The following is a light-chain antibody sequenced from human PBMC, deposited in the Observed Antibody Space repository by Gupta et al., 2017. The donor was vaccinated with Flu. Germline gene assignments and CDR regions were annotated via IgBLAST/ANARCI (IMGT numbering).Light chain of an antibody. Sequence: QSALTRPDSVAGTPGQSSTVSYHLPSSDVGGYNYVSWYQQHPGKAPKLMIYDVTARPSGVPYRFSGSKSDNTASLTISGLQAEDEADYYCCSYAKGNNFFFGGGTKLTVL. CDR1: SSDVGGYNY. CDR3: CSYAKGNNFF. CDR2: DVT. V-gene: IGLV2-11*01. J-gene: IGLJ2*01.